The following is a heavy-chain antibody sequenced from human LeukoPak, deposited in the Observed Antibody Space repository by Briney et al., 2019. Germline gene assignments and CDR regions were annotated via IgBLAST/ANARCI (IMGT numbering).Heavy chain of an antibody. CDR3: AREGFLEWLFGYGMDV. CDR1: GYTFTGYY. D-gene: IGHD3-3*01. V-gene: IGHV1-2*02. J-gene: IGHJ6*02. Sequence: GASVKVSCKASGYTFTGYYMHWVRQAPGQGLEWMGWINPNSGGTNYAQKFQGRVTMTRDTSISTAYMELSRLRSDDTAVYYCAREGFLEWLFGYGMDVWGQGTTVTVSS. CDR2: INPNSGGT.